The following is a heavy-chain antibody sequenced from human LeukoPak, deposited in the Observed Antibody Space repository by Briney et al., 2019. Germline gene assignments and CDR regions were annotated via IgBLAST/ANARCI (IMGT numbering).Heavy chain of an antibody. D-gene: IGHD3-3*01. J-gene: IGHJ3*02. CDR1: GFTFRSYA. CDR2: ISYDGRNK. CDR3: AGESSITIFGVVISRGAAFDI. V-gene: IGHV3-30*04. Sequence: GGSLRLSCAASGFTFRSYAMHWVRQAPGKGLEWMAVISYDGRNKYYADSVKGRFTISRDNSKNTLYLQMNSLRVEDTAVYYCAGESSITIFGVVISRGAAFDIWGQGTMVTVSS.